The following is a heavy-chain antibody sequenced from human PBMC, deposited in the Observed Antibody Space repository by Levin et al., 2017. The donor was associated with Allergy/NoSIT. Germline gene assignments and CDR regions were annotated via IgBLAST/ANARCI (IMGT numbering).Heavy chain of an antibody. CDR3: AGSITGTTLAGPFDY. CDR1: GGSISSGGYS. J-gene: IGHJ4*02. D-gene: IGHD1-7*01. CDR2: IYHSGST. V-gene: IGHV4-30-2*01. Sequence: PSETLSLTCAVSGGSISSGGYSWSWIRQPPGKGLEWIGYIYHSGSTYYNPSLKSRVTISVDRSKNQFSLKLSSVTAADTAVYYCAGSITGTTLAGPFDYWGQGTLVTVSS.